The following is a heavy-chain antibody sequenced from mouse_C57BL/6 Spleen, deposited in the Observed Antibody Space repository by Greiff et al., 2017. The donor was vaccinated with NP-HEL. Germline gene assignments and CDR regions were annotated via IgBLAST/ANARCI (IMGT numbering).Heavy chain of an antibody. CDR2: INPNNGGT. Sequence: DVHLVESGPELVKPGASVKMSCKASGYTFTDYNMHWVKQSHGKSLEWIGYINPNNGGTSYNQKFKGKATLTVNKSSSTAYMELRSLTSEDSAVYYCARSVYDYDFAYWGQGTLVTVSA. CDR3: ARSVYDYDFAY. V-gene: IGHV1-22*01. CDR1: GYTFTDYN. J-gene: IGHJ3*01. D-gene: IGHD2-4*01.